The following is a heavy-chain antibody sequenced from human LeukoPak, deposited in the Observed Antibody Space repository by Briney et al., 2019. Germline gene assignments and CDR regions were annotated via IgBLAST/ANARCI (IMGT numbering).Heavy chain of an antibody. J-gene: IGHJ4*01. Sequence: GGSLRLSCAASGFTFSNSAMSWVRQAPGKGLGWVSTLSGSGITTYYADSVKGRFTISRDNSKNTLYLQMNSLRAEDTAVYYCAKGIYSSGWSYFDYWGHGTLVTVSS. D-gene: IGHD6-19*01. V-gene: IGHV3-23*01. CDR1: GFTFSNSA. CDR3: AKGIYSSGWSYFDY. CDR2: LSGSGITT.